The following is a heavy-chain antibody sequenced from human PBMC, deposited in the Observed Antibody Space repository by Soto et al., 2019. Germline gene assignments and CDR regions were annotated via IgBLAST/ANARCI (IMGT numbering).Heavy chain of an antibody. CDR3: AKDIHYSDSSAYPLFLFDY. CDR1: GFTFSTYG. Sequence: GGSLRLSCAASGFTFSTYGMHWVRQAPGKGLEWVAVISYGGSNKYYADSVKGRFTVSRDNSKNTLYLQMNSLRAEDTAVYYCAKDIHYSDSSAYPLFLFDYWGQGALVTVSS. CDR2: ISYGGSNK. V-gene: IGHV3-30*18. J-gene: IGHJ4*02. D-gene: IGHD3-22*01.